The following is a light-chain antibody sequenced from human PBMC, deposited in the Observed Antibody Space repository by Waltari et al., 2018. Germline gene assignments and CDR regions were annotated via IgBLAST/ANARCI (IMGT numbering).Light chain of an antibody. Sequence: QSALTQPASVSGSPGQSITISCTGTSNDVGSYKLVSWYQQYTGKAPKVVVYEVSKRPSGVSKRVSSSKSGNTASLRIPGLQAEDEYDYYCCSYTRSDYVTFGGGTKVTVL. CDR3: CSYTRSDYVT. V-gene: IGLV2-23*02. J-gene: IGLJ2*01. CDR1: SNDVGSYKL. CDR2: EVS.